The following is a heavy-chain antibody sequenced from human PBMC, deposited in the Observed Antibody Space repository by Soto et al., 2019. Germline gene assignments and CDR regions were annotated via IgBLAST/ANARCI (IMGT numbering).Heavy chain of an antibody. CDR3: AKVPSSSSGWYREPFDY. D-gene: IGHD6-19*01. CDR2: ISGSGGST. CDR1: GFTFSSYA. J-gene: IGHJ4*02. V-gene: IGHV3-23*01. Sequence: EVQLLESGGGLVQPGGSLRLSCAASGFTFSSYAMSWVRQAPGKGLEWVSAISGSGGSTYYADSVKGRFTISRDNSKNTLYLQMNSLRAEDTALYYCAKVPSSSSGWYREPFDYWGQGTLVTVSS.